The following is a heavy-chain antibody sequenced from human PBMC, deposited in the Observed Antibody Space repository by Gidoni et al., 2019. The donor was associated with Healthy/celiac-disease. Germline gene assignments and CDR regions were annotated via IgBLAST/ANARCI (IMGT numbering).Heavy chain of an antibody. Sequence: EVQLLESGGGLVQHGGSMRLSCAASGFTVSSYAMSWVRQAPGKGLEWGSAISGSGGSTYSADSVRGRFTISRDNSKNTLYLQMNSLRAEDTAVYYCAKDSRITMIVGYSPRDWFDPWGQGTLVTVSS. CDR1: GFTVSSYA. CDR3: AKDSRITMIVGYSPRDWFDP. CDR2: ISGSGGST. J-gene: IGHJ5*02. V-gene: IGHV3-23*01. D-gene: IGHD3-22*01.